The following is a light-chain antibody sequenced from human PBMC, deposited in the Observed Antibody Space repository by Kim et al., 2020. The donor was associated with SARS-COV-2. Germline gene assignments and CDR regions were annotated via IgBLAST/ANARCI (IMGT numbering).Light chain of an antibody. CDR3: SSYAGSNNHVV. CDR2: EVS. J-gene: IGLJ2*01. V-gene: IGLV2-8*01. Sequence: QSVTISCTGTSSDVGGYNYVSWYQQHPGKAPKLMIYEVSKLPSGVPDRFSGSKSGNTASLTVSGLQAEDEADYYCSSYAGSNNHVVFGGGTKLTVL. CDR1: SSDVGGYNY.